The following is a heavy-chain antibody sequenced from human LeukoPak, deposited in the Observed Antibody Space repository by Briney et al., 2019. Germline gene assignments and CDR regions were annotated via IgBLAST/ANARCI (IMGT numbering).Heavy chain of an antibody. D-gene: IGHD3-16*01. CDR1: GGSFSGYY. CDR2: INHSGST. J-gene: IGHJ4*02. Sequence: SSETLSLTCAVYGGSFSGYYWSWIRQPPGKGLEWIGEINHSGSTNYNPSHKSRVTISVDTSKNQFSLKLSSVTAADTAVYYCARVPLGYWGQGTLVTVSS. V-gene: IGHV4-34*01. CDR3: ARVPLGY.